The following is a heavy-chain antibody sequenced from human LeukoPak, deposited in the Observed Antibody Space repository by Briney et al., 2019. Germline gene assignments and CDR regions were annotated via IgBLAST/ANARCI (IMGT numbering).Heavy chain of an antibody. D-gene: IGHD4-23*01. V-gene: IGHV3-30*04. Sequence: GGSLRLSCAASGFTFSSYAMHWVRQAPGKGLEWVAVISYDGSNKYYADSVKGRFTISRDNSKNTLYLQMNSLRAEDTAVYFCAKEGRWLDSWGQGTLVTVSS. J-gene: IGHJ4*02. CDR2: ISYDGSNK. CDR1: GFTFSSYA. CDR3: AKEGRWLDS.